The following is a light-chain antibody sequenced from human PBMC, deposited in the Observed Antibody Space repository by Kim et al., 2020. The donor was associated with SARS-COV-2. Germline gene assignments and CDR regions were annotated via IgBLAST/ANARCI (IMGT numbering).Light chain of an antibody. V-gene: IGKV3-20*01. CDR3: QQYGTLRYT. CDR2: GAS. J-gene: IGKJ2*01. Sequence: EIVLTQSPGTLSLSPGERATLSCRASQSVNSRYLAWYQVKPGQAPRLLIFGASSWATGVPDRFSGSGSGTDFTLTISSLEPEDFAVYYCQQYGTLRYTFGQGTKLEI. CDR1: QSVNSRY.